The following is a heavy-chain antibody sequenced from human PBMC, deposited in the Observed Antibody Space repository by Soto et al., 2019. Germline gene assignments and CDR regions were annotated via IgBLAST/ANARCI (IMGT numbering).Heavy chain of an antibody. Sequence: QVQLVESGGGVVQPGRSLRLSCAASGFTFSSYGMHWVRQAPGKGLEWVAVISYDGSNKYYADSVKGRFTISRDNSNTTLYLQMNSLRAEDTAVYYCAKDGSGSYQPWYYYGMDVWGQGTTVTVSS. J-gene: IGHJ6*02. CDR1: GFTFSSYG. CDR2: ISYDGSNK. D-gene: IGHD3-10*01. V-gene: IGHV3-30*18. CDR3: AKDGSGSYQPWYYYGMDV.